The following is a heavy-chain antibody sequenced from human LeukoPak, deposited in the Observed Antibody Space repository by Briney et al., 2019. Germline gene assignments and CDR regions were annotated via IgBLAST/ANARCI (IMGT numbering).Heavy chain of an antibody. J-gene: IGHJ4*02. Sequence: GGSLRLSCAASGFTFSSYAMSWVRQAPGKGLGWVSAISGSGGSTYYADSVKGRFTISRDNSKNTLYLQMNSLRAEDTAVYYCARDRAGRWYFDYWGQGTLVTVSS. CDR2: ISGSGGST. V-gene: IGHV3-23*01. CDR3: ARDRAGRWYFDY. CDR1: GFTFSSYA. D-gene: IGHD3-10*01.